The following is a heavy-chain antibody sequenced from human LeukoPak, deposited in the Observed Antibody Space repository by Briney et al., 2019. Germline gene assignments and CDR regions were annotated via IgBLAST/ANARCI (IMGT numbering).Heavy chain of an antibody. CDR2: ISESSDTI. V-gene: IGHV3-48*01. J-gene: IGHJ4*02. Sequence: GASVKVSCKASGYTFTSYDINWVRQATGQGLEWISYISESSDTIYYADSVKGRFTISRDNAKNSLYLQMNSLRAEDTALYYCARRFDYWGQGTLVTVSS. CDR1: GYTFTSYD. CDR3: ARRFDY.